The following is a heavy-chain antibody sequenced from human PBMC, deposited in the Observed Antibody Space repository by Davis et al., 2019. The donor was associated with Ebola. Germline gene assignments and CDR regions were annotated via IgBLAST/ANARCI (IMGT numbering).Heavy chain of an antibody. CDR2: INNDETKE. CDR1: GFTFSIYW. D-gene: IGHD2-21*01. V-gene: IGHV3-74*01. J-gene: IGHJ5*01. Sequence: GESLKISCAASGFTFSIYWMHWVRQTPGKGPVWVSRINNDETKEDYADSVKGRFTISRDNAKSTLYLQMNSLRAEDTAVYYCVKDRSSVAAIGYNWFDSWGQGTPVTVSS. CDR3: VKDRSSVAAIGYNWFDS.